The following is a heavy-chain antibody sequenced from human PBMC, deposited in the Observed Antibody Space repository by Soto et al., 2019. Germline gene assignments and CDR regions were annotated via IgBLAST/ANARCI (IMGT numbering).Heavy chain of an antibody. CDR2: ISYDGSNK. J-gene: IGHJ6*02. CDR1: GFTFSSYA. V-gene: IGHV3-30-3*01. CDR3: ARDLQQQLAFYDYVWGSYRRDYYYYGMDV. D-gene: IGHD3-16*02. Sequence: GGSLRLSCAASGFTFSSYAMHWVRQAPGKGLEWVAVISYDGSNKYYADSVKGRFTISRDNSKNTLYLQMNSLRAEDTAVYYCARDLQQQLAFYDYVWGSYRRDYYYYGMDVWGQGTTVTVSS.